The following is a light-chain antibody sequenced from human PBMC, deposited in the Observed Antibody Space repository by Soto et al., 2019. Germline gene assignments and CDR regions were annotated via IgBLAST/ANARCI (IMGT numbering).Light chain of an antibody. CDR1: SSDVGSYNL. CDR3: CSYAGSSTYV. Sequence: ALTQPAPVSRSPGQSITNSCAGPSSDVGSYNLVSWYQQHPGKAPKLMIYEVSKRPSGVSNRFSGSKSGNTASLTISGLQAEDEADYYCCSYAGSSTYVFGTGTKVTVL. J-gene: IGLJ1*01. V-gene: IGLV2-23*02. CDR2: EVS.